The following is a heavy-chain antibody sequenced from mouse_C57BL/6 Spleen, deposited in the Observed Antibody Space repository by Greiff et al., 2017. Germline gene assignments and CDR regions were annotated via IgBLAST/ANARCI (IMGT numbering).Heavy chain of an antibody. D-gene: IGHD2-1*01. V-gene: IGHV1-26*01. CDR1: GYTFTDYY. CDR2: INPNNGGT. J-gene: IGHJ4*01. CDR3: ARLDGNYEGAMDY. Sequence: EVQLQQSGPELVKPGASVKISCKASGYTFTDYYMNWVKQSHGKSLEWIGDINPNNGGTSYNQKFKGKATLTVDKSSSTAYRELRSLTSEDSAVYYCARLDGNYEGAMDYWCQGTSVTVSS.